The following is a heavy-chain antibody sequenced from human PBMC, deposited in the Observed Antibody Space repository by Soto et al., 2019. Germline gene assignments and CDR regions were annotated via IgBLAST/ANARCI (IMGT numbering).Heavy chain of an antibody. CDR3: ARDRDPRVVVVAAPSPLDY. Sequence: QVQLVESGGGVVQPGRSLRLSCAASGFTFSSYGMHWVRQAPGKGLEWVAVIWYDGSNKYYADSVKGRFTISRDNSKNTLYLQMNSLRAEDTAVYYCARDRDPRVVVVAAPSPLDYWGQGTLVTVSS. J-gene: IGHJ4*02. D-gene: IGHD2-15*01. CDR2: IWYDGSNK. V-gene: IGHV3-33*01. CDR1: GFTFSSYG.